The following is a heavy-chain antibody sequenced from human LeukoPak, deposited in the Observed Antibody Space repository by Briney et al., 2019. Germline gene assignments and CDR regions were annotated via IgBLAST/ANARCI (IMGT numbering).Heavy chain of an antibody. V-gene: IGHV3-21*01. Sequence: MAGGSLRLSCAASGFTFSSYRMNWVRQAPGKGLEWVSSISSSSSYIYYADSVKGRFTISRDNAKNSLYLQMNSLRAEDTAVYYCARGGSYYYGMDVWGQGTTVTVSS. D-gene: IGHD2-15*01. CDR1: GFTFSSYR. CDR3: ARGGSYYYGMDV. CDR2: ISSSSSYI. J-gene: IGHJ6*02.